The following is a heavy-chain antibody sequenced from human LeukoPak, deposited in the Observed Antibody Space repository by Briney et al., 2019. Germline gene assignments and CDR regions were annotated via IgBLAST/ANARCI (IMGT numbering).Heavy chain of an antibody. V-gene: IGHV1-18*01. CDR1: GYTFTSYG. CDR2: ISAYNGNT. D-gene: IGHD3-10*01. CDR3: ARGPPYVSGSPFFY. Sequence: ASVKVSCKASGYTFTSYGISWVRQAPGQGLEWMGWISAYNGNTNYAQKLQGRVTMTTDTSTSTAYMELRTLRSDDTAVYYCARGPPYVSGSPFFYWGQGTLVTVSS. J-gene: IGHJ4*02.